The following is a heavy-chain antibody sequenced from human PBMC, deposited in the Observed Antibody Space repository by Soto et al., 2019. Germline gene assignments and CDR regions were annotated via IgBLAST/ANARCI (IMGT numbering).Heavy chain of an antibody. CDR2: ISGSGGST. J-gene: IGHJ6*02. V-gene: IGHV3-23*01. D-gene: IGHD2-2*01. CDR3: ANYGAEYTLLSTRYYGIDV. Sequence: GGSLRLSCAASGFTFSSYAMSWVRQAPGKGLEWVSAISGSGGSTYYADSVKGRFTISRDNSKKTLYLQMNSLRAEDTAVYYCANYGAEYTLLSTRYYGIDVWGQGTTVTVYS. CDR1: GFTFSSYA.